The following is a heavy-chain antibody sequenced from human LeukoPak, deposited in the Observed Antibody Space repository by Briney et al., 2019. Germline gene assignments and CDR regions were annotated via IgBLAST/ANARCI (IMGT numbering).Heavy chain of an antibody. D-gene: IGHD3-16*01. J-gene: IGHJ4*02. CDR3: ARGGDLYYFDY. CDR2: INAGNGNT. CDR1: GGTFSSYA. Sequence: ASVRVSCKASGGTFSSYAISWVRQAPGQRLEWMGWINAGNGNTKYSQKFQGRVTITADESTSTAYMELSSLRSEDTAVYYCARGGDLYYFDYWGQGTLVTVSS. V-gene: IGHV1-3*01.